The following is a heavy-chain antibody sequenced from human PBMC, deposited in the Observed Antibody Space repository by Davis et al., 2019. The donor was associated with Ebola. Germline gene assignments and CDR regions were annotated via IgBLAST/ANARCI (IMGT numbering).Heavy chain of an antibody. J-gene: IGHJ4*02. CDR1: GYTFTSYA. D-gene: IGHD6-13*01. V-gene: IGHV1-3*01. CDR2: INAGNGNT. CDR3: ARDIRTYSSSWCGNY. Sequence: SVKVSCKASGYTFTSYAMHLVRQAPGQRLEWMGWINAGNGNTNYAQKLQGRVTMTTDTSTSTAYMELRSLRSDDTAVYYCARDIRTYSSSWCGNYWGQGTLVTVSS.